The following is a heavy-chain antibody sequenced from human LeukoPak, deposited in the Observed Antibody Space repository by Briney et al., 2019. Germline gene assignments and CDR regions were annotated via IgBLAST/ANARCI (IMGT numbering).Heavy chain of an antibody. D-gene: IGHD3-9*01. J-gene: IGHJ4*02. Sequence: GGSLRLSCAASGFSFSDYSMNWVRQAPGKGPEWVSGISWNSGSIGYADSVKGRFTISRDNAKNSLYLQMNSLRAEDTALYYCAKGFYYDILTSFDYWGQGTLVTVSS. CDR3: AKGFYYDILTSFDY. V-gene: IGHV3-9*01. CDR1: GFSFSDYS. CDR2: ISWNSGSI.